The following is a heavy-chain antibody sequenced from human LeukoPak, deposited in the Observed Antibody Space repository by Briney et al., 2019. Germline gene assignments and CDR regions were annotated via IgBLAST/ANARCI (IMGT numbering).Heavy chain of an antibody. Sequence: SQTLSLTCTVSGCSISSGGYYWSWIRQHPGKGLEWTGYIYYSGSTYYNPSLKSRVTISVDTSKNQFSLKLSSVTAADTAVYYCARAIVAWFDPWGQGTLVTVSS. D-gene: IGHD5-12*01. J-gene: IGHJ5*02. CDR1: GCSISSGGYY. CDR3: ARAIVAWFDP. V-gene: IGHV4-31*03. CDR2: IYYSGST.